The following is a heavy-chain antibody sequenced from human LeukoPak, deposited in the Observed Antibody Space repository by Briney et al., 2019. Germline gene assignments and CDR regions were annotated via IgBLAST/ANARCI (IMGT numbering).Heavy chain of an antibody. CDR3: AGHGSRPTRTYSYFYPMDV. V-gene: IGHV4-4*07. CDR2: INSSGGT. J-gene: IGHJ6*02. CDR1: GGSISSYY. D-gene: IGHD3-10*01. Sequence: SETLSLTCTVSGGSISSYYWSWIRQPAGKGLEWIGRINSSGGTTYNPSLKSRVTMSVDTSKNQFSLTLTSVTAADTAAFYCAGHGSRPTRTYSYFYPMDVWGQGTTVTVSS.